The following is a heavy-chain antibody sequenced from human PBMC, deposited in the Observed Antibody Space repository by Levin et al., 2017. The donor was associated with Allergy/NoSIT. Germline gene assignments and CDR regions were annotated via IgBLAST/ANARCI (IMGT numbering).Heavy chain of an antibody. V-gene: IGHV3-23*01. CDR3: AKGGYSGWYAFDY. Sequence: GESLKISCAASGFTFSSYAMSWVRQAPGKGLEWVSAISGSGGSTYYADSVKGRFTISRDNSKNTLYLQMNSLRAEDTAVYYCAKGGYSGWYAFDYWGQGTLVTVSS. CDR2: ISGSGGST. CDR1: GFTFSSYA. D-gene: IGHD6-19*01. J-gene: IGHJ4*02.